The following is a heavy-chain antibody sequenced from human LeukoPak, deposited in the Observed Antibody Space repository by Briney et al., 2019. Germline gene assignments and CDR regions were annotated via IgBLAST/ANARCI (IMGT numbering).Heavy chain of an antibody. Sequence: SETLSLTCTVSGGSISSGGYYWSWIRQPPGKGLEWIGYIYHSGSTYYNPPLKSRVTISVDRSKNQFSLKLSSVTAADTAVYYCARTHVPAARPYILDYWGQGTLVTVSS. CDR1: GGSISSGGYY. J-gene: IGHJ4*02. CDR2: IYHSGST. V-gene: IGHV4-30-2*01. D-gene: IGHD2-2*01. CDR3: ARTHVPAARPYILDY.